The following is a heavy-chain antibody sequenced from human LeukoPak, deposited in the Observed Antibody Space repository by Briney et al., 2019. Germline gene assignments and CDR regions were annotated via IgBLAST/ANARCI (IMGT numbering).Heavy chain of an antibody. CDR1: GFTFNSYA. CDR3: GKTTVGYSSGRYPGWPVDY. J-gene: IGHJ4*02. Sequence: GGSLRLSCAASGFTFNSYAMYWVRQAPGKGLEWISGIFGSGGSPHYADSVKGRFTISRDNSQEIVYLQLDSLRVEDTALYYCGKTTVGYSSGRYPGWPVDYWGQGALVTISS. D-gene: IGHD2-15*01. V-gene: IGHV3-23*01. CDR2: IFGSGGSP.